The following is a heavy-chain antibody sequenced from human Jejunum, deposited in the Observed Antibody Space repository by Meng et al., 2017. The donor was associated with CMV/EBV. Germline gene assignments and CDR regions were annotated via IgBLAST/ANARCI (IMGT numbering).Heavy chain of an antibody. J-gene: IGHJ4*02. D-gene: IGHD3-16*01. CDR1: GFTFITYP. CDR2: ISGSGGGAT. V-gene: IGHV3-23*01. CDR3: AKDMNY. Sequence: LGLSCAASGFTFITYPMTWDRKDTGQGLEWVSAISGSGGGATDYADSVKGRFTISRDNSKSTLYLQMNSLRADDTAVYYCAKDMNYCGQGTLVTVSS.